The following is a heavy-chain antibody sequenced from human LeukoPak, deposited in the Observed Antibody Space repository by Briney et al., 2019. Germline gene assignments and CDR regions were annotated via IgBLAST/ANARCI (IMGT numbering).Heavy chain of an antibody. CDR3: ARDDSSITGSTRH. D-gene: IGHD1-7*01. CDR1: GFTFDDYG. V-gene: IGHV3-20*04. CDR2: INWKGGST. J-gene: IGHJ4*02. Sequence: PGGSLRLSCAASGFTFDDYGMGWVRQAPGKGLEWVSGINWKGGSTGYADSVKGRFTISRDNAKNSLYLQMNSLRAEDTTWYYCARDDSSITGSTRHWGQGTLVTVSS.